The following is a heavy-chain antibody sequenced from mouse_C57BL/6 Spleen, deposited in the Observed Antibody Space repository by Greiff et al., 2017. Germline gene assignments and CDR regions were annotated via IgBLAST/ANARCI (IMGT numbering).Heavy chain of an antibody. CDR1: CYTFTSYD. V-gene: IGHV1-85*01. J-gene: IGHJ3*01. CDR2: IYPRDGST. CDR3: ARSDGSSDVLFAY. D-gene: IGHD1-1*01. Sequence: VQGVESGPELVKPGASVKLSCKASCYTFTSYDINWVKQRPGQGLEWIGWIYPRDGSTKYNEKFKGKATLTVDTSSSTAYMELHSLTSEDSAVYVCARSDGSSDVLFAYGGQGTLVTVSA.